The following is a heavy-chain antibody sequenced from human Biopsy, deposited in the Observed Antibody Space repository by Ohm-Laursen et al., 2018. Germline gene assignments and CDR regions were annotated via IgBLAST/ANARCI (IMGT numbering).Heavy chain of an antibody. V-gene: IGHV4-34*08. D-gene: IGHD2-15*01. CDR2: INQAGTT. J-gene: IGHJ4*02. CDR1: GKTFSDYQ. Sequence: SDTLSLTCVVFGKTFSDYQWSWIRQPPGKGPERIGQINQAGTTNYNPSLKSRVSISADASKYEFSLRLTSVTAADTAVYLCGNEVHGRDYWGLGAQVTVSS. CDR3: GNEVHGRDY.